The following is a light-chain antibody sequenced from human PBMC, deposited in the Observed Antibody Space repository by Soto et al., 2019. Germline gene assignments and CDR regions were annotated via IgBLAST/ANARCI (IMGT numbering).Light chain of an antibody. CDR1: QSVSSSS. J-gene: IGKJ2*01. V-gene: IGKV3-20*01. CDR3: QQYGSSPYT. CDR2: GAS. Sequence: EIVLTQSPGTLSLSPGERATLSCRASQSVSSSSLAWYQQKPGQAPRLLIYGASSTDTGIPDRFSGSGSGTYFTLTISRLDPEDFAVFYCQQYGSSPYTFGQGTKLEIK.